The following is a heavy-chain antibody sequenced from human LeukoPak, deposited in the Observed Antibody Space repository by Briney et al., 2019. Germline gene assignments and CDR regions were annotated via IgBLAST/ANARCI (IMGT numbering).Heavy chain of an antibody. CDR3: AGAHSSSWSVF. V-gene: IGHV3-53*01. Sequence: PGRSLRLSCAASGFTVSGNYMSWVRQAPGKGLEWVSVIYSGGNTYYADSVKGRFTISRDNSKSTLYLQMNSLRAEDTAVYYCAGAHSSSWSVFWGQGTLVTVSS. D-gene: IGHD6-13*01. CDR2: IYSGGNT. CDR1: GFTVSGNY. J-gene: IGHJ5*01.